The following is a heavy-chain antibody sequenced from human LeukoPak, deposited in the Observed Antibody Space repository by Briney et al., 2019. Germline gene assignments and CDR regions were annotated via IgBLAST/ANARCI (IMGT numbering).Heavy chain of an antibody. V-gene: IGHV3-7*01. D-gene: IGHD2-15*01. CDR2: IKQDGSEK. Sequence: GGSLRLSCATSGFAFSSYWMSWVRQAPGKGLEWVANIKQDGSEKNYVDSVKGRFTISRDNAKNSLYLQMNSLRAEDTAVYYCYCAVEDYWGQGTLVTVSS. J-gene: IGHJ4*02. CDR1: GFAFSSYW. CDR3: YCAVEDY.